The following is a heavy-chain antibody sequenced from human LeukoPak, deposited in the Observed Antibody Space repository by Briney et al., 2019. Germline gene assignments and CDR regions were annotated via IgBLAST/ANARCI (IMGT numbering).Heavy chain of an antibody. D-gene: IGHD1-14*01. V-gene: IGHV3-48*01. CDR3: ARDDRYLTVFDY. CDR2: ISTSTTTI. CDR1: GFTFSSYS. Sequence: GGSLRLSCEASGFTFSSYSMNWVRQAPGKGLEWISYISTSTTTIYYANSVKGRFTISRDNAKKSLYLQMNSLRVEDTGVYYCARDDRYLTVFDYWGQGTLVTVSS. J-gene: IGHJ4*02.